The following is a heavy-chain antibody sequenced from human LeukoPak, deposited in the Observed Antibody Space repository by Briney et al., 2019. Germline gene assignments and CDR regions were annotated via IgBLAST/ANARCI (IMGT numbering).Heavy chain of an antibody. J-gene: IGHJ4*02. D-gene: IGHD1-1*01. V-gene: IGHV1-46*01. CDR2: SDPSGDST. CDR3: ARWTTTFLDY. Sequence: ASVKVSCKASGYTFTNYYIHWVRQAPGHGLEWMGISDPSGDSTNYAQKFQGRVTMTRDTSTSTVYMDLSSLRSEDTAVYYCARWTTTFLDYWGQGTLVTVSS. CDR1: GYTFTNYY.